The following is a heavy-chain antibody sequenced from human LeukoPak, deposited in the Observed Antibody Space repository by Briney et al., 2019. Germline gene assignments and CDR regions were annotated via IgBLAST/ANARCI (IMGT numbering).Heavy chain of an antibody. D-gene: IGHD5-24*01. J-gene: IGHJ4*02. CDR1: GYTFSGYA. Sequence: GASVKVSCTASGYTFSGYAIHWVRQAPGQRFEWMGWINAGNGHTKYSQNLQGSVTIPRDSSANIVYMALISLTSEDTAVYYCARGIWSATRVDYYLDNWGQGTLVTVSS. V-gene: IGHV1-3*01. CDR3: ARGIWSATRVDYYLDN. CDR2: INAGNGHT.